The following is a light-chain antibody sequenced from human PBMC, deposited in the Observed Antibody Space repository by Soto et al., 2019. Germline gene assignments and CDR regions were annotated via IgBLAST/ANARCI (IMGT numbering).Light chain of an antibody. CDR2: YKSDSDK. CDR3: MIWHSSAYV. V-gene: IGLV5-45*03. CDR1: SGINVATYR. J-gene: IGLJ1*01. Sequence: QLVLTQPSSLSASPGASASLTCTLRSGINVATYRIYWYQQKPGSPPQYLLRYKSDSDKQQGSGVPSRFSGSKDASANAGILLISGLQSEDEADYYCMIWHSSAYVFGTGTKVTVL.